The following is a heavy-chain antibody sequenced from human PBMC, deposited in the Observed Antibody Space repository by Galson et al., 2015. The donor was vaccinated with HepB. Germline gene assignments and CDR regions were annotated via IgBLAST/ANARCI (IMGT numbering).Heavy chain of an antibody. CDR3: ATGGVPAVIFHYYYYYMDV. J-gene: IGHJ6*03. CDR1: GYTLTELS. V-gene: IGHV1-24*01. CDR2: FDPEDGET. D-gene: IGHD2-2*01. Sequence: SVKVSCKVSGYTLTELSMHWVRQAPGKGLEWMGGFDPEDGETIYAQKFQGRVTMTEDTSTDTAYMELSSLRSEDTAVYYCATGGVPAVIFHYYYYYMDVWGKGTTVTVSS.